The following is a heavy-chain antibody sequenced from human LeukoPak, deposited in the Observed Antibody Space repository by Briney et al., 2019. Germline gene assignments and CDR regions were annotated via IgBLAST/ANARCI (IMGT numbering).Heavy chain of an antibody. CDR3: ARDHCSSTSCPLNWFDP. V-gene: IGHV1-18*01. CDR1: GYTFTSYG. D-gene: IGHD2-2*01. J-gene: IGHJ5*02. Sequence: ASVKVSCKASGYTFTSYGISWVRQAPGQGLEWMGWISACNGNTNYAQKLQGRVTMTTDTSTSTAYMELRSLRSDDTAVYYCARDHCSSTSCPLNWFDPWGQGTLVTVSS. CDR2: ISACNGNT.